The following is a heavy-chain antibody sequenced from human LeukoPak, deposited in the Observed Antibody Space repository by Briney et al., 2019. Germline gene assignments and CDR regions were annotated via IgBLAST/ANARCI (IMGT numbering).Heavy chain of an antibody. CDR2: VSYTGST. CDR3: ARQKYGDLDY. J-gene: IGHJ4*02. CDR1: GDSISSYY. V-gene: IGHV4-59*08. Sequence: PSETLSLTCSISGDSISSYYWSWIRQPPGKGLEWIGYVSYTGSTDYNPSLKSRVTISINTSKNQFSLKLSSVTAADTAVYDCARQKYGDLDYWGQGTLVTVSS. D-gene: IGHD4-17*01.